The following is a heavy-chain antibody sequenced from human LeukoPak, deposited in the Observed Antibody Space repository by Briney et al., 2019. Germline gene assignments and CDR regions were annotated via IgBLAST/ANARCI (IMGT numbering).Heavy chain of an antibody. CDR3: ARATPAAADYFDY. V-gene: IGHV4-59*01. CDR2: IYYSGST. CDR1: GGSFSGYY. J-gene: IGHJ4*02. Sequence: SETLSLTCAVYGGSFSGYYWSWIRQPPGKGLEWIGYIYYSGSTNYNPSLKSRVTISVDTSKNQFSLKLSSVTAADTAVYYCARATPAAADYFDYWGQGTLVTVSS. D-gene: IGHD6-13*01.